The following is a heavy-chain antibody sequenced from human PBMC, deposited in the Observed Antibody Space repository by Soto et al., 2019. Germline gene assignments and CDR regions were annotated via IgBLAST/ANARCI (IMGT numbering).Heavy chain of an antibody. CDR1: GGTFSSYA. V-gene: IGHV1-69*01. D-gene: IGHD3-16*01. CDR3: ARISVGGYYCGMDV. J-gene: IGHJ6*02. CDR2: IIPIFGTA. Sequence: QVQLVQSGAEVKKPGSSVKVSCKASGGTFSSYAISWVRQAPGQGREWMGGIIPIFGTANYAQKFQGRVTITADESTSTAYTELSSLRSEDTAVYYGARISVGGYYCGMDVWGQGPTVTVSS.